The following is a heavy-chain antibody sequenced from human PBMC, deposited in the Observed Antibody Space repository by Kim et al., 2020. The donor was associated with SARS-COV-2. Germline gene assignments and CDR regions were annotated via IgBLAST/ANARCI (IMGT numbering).Heavy chain of an antibody. J-gene: IGHJ4*02. D-gene: IGHD6-19*01. CDR1: GFTFSSYG. Sequence: PGGSLRLSCAASGFTFSSYGMHWVRQAPGKGLEWVAVISYDGSNKYYADSVKGRFTISRDNSKNTLYLQMNSLRAEDTAVYYCAKDPTSSGWYFDYWGQGTLVTVSS. CDR3: AKDPTSSGWYFDY. V-gene: IGHV3-30*18. CDR2: ISYDGSNK.